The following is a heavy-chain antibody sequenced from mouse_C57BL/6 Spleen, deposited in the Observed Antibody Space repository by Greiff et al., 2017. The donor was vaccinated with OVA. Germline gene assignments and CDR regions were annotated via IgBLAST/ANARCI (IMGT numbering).Heavy chain of an antibody. V-gene: IGHV1-26*01. CDR1: GYTFTDYY. CDR3: ARTTVGGDYAMDY. Sequence: EVQLQQSGPELVKPGASVKISCKASGYTFTDYYMNWVKQSHGKSLEWIGDINPNNGGTSYNQKFKGKATLTVDKSSSTAYMELRSLTSEDSAVYYCARTTVGGDYAMDYWGQGTSVTVSS. D-gene: IGHD1-1*01. CDR2: INPNNGGT. J-gene: IGHJ4*01.